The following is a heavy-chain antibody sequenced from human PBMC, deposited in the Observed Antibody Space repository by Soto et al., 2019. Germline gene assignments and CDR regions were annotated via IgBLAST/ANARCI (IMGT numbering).Heavy chain of an antibody. CDR3: AQSGASSPGNWFDP. V-gene: IGHV1-3*01. CDR2: INADNGDT. CDR1: GYTFTRPA. Sequence: QGQLVQSGAEVKKPGASVKVSCKTSGYTFTRPAIHWVRQAPVQILEWMGWINADNGDTKYSQEFQDRVTITRDTSASTAYMELNSLTSEDTAVYYCAQSGASSPGNWFDPWGQGTLVTVSS. J-gene: IGHJ5*02. D-gene: IGHD6-13*01.